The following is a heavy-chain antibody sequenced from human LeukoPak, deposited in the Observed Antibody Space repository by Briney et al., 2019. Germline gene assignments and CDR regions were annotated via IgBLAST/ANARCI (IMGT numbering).Heavy chain of an antibody. V-gene: IGHV3-53*01. CDR3: ARGLVFDY. CDR2: IYSGGST. Sequence: GGSLRLSCAASGFTFDDYAMHWVRQAPGKGLEWVSGIYSGGSTYYADSVKGRFTISRDNSKNTLYLQMNSLRAEDTAVYYCARGLVFDYWGQGTLVTVSS. J-gene: IGHJ4*02. CDR1: GFTFDDYA. D-gene: IGHD2-8*02.